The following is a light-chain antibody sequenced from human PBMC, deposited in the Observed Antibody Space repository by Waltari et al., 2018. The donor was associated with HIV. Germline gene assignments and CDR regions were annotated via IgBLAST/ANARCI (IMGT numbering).Light chain of an antibody. V-gene: IGLV1-44*01. CDR1: SSSIGSRT. CDR3: ATRGDSLSDVL. J-gene: IGLJ3*02. Sequence: SVLTQPPSASGTPGQRVTISCSGNSSSIGSRTVHWYQQSTGTAPKLVIFRNDQRPSGVPDRFSGSKSGTSGSLAISGLQSEDEATYYCATRGDSLSDVLFGGGTRLTVL. CDR2: RND.